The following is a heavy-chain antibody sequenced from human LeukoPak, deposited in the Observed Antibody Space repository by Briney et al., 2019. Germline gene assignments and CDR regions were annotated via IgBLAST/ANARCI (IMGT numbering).Heavy chain of an antibody. J-gene: IGHJ4*02. Sequence: GRSLRLSCAASGFTFSSYAMHWVRQAPGKGLEWVANIKQDGSEKYYVDSVKGRFTISRDNAKNSLYLQMNSLRAEDTAVYYCARDYGGRYSSSWYHYFDYWGQGTLVTVSS. CDR1: GFTFSSYA. CDR2: IKQDGSEK. D-gene: IGHD6-13*01. CDR3: ARDYGGRYSSSWYHYFDY. V-gene: IGHV3-7*01.